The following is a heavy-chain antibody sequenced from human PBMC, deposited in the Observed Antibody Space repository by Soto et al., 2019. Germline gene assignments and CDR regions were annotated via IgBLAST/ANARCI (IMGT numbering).Heavy chain of an antibody. CDR2: IYYSGST. D-gene: IGHD1-26*01. CDR3: ARHPRWDGYYFDY. J-gene: IGHJ4*02. CDR1: GGSISSYY. Sequence: SETLSLTCTVSGGSISSYYWSWIRQPPGKGLEWIGYIYYSGSTNYNPSLKSRVTISVDTSKNQFSLKLSSVTAADTAVYYCARHPRWDGYYFDYWGQGTLVTVSS. V-gene: IGHV4-59*08.